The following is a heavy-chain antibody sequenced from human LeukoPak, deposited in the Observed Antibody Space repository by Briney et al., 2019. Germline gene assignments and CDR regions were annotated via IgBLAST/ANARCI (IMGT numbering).Heavy chain of an antibody. CDR3: ARQKAGNCFDP. CDR1: GGSISSDY. V-gene: IGHV4-4*09. Sequence: SETLSLTCTVSGGSISSDYWSWIRQPPGRGLEWIGYIYTSGSNHYNPSLKSRVTISGDTSKNQFSLKLSSVTAADTAVYYCARQKAGNCFDPWGQGTPVTVSS. D-gene: IGHD6-19*01. J-gene: IGHJ5*02. CDR2: IYTSGSN.